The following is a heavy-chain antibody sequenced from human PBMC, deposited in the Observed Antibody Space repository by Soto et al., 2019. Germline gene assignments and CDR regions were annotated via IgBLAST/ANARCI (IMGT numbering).Heavy chain of an antibody. CDR1: GGSISGYY. D-gene: IGHD3-9*01. V-gene: IGHV4-59*08. CDR2: NSYSGST. CDR3: ASLNFDILTGYYAFDL. Sequence: LSLTCTVSGGSISGYYWSWIRQSPEKGLEYIGYNSYSGSTNYNPSLKSRVTTSLDTSKNQFSLKLSSVTAADTAKYYYASLNFDILTGYYAFDLWGQGTMVTVSS. J-gene: IGHJ3*01.